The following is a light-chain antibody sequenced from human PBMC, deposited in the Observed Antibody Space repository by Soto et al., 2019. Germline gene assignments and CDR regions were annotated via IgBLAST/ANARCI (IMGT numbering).Light chain of an antibody. CDR1: QSVLYSSNNKNY. V-gene: IGKV4-1*01. CDR2: WAS. Sequence: DIVMTQSPDSLAVSLGERATINCRSSQSVLYSSNNKNYLAWYQQKPGQPPKLLISWASTRESGVPARFSGRGSGADFTLPISSLQAEDVAVYSCQQYYNALTFGGVTKVEIK. CDR3: QQYYNALT. J-gene: IGKJ4*01.